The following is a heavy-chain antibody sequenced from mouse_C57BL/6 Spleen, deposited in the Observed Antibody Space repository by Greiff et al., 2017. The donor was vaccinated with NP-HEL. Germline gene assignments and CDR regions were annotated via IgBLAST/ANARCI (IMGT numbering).Heavy chain of an antibody. CDR2: IHPNSGST. Sequence: VQLQQPGAELVKPGASVKLSCKASGYTFTSYWMHWVKQRPGQGLEWIGMIHPNSGSTNYNEKFKSKATLTVDKSSSTAYMQLSSLTSEDSAVYYCARRGLSQAWFAYWGQGTLVTVSA. CDR3: ARRGLSQAWFAY. V-gene: IGHV1-64*01. CDR1: GYTFTSYW. J-gene: IGHJ3*01. D-gene: IGHD1-1*02.